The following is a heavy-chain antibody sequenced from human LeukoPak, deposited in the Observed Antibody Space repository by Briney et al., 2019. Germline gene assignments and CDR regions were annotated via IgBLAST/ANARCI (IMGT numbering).Heavy chain of an antibody. Sequence: ASVMVSCKSSGYTFTSYGITWLRQAPGLGLEWMGWISPYNGNTNFAQKFQDRVSMSTDTSTSTAYMELRSLTSDDTAVYYCAREGSGSGRVRWFDPWGQGTLVTVSS. CDR3: AREGSGSGRVRWFDP. D-gene: IGHD6-19*01. V-gene: IGHV1-18*01. J-gene: IGHJ5*02. CDR1: GYTFTSYG. CDR2: ISPYNGNT.